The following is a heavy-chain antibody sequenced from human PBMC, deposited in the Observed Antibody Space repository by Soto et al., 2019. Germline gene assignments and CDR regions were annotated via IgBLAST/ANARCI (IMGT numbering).Heavy chain of an antibody. V-gene: IGHV4-30-4*01. J-gene: IGHJ5*02. Sequence: SETLSLTCTVSGGSISSGDYYWSWTRQPPGKGLEWIWHIYYSGSTCYNPSLKSRVTISVDTSKNQFSLKLSSVTAADTAVYYCAGLDYSNYWFGRWGRGTLVTV. CDR2: IYYSGST. CDR1: GGSISSGDYY. CDR3: AGLDYSNYWFGR. D-gene: IGHD4-4*01.